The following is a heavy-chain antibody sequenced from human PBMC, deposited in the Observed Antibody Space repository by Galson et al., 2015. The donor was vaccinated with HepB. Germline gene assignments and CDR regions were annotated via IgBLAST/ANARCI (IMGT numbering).Heavy chain of an antibody. J-gene: IGHJ5*02. CDR3: ARSTVTITSDWFDP. CDR1: GYTFTRHG. Sequence: SVKVSCKASGYTFTRHGITWVRQAPGQGLEWMGWISAYNGNTNYAPKLQDRVTMTTDTSTNTAYMELRNLRSDDTAVYYCARSTVTITSDWFDPWGQGTLVIVSS. CDR2: ISAYNGNT. V-gene: IGHV1-18*01. D-gene: IGHD4-11*01.